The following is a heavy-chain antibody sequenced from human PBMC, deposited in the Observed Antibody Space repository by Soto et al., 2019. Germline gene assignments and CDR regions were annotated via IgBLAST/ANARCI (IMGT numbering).Heavy chain of an antibody. V-gene: IGHV1-18*01. CDR2: VSGYNGDT. Sequence: ASVKVSCKASGYTFGRYGISWVRQAPGQGLEWMGWVSGYNGDTKYAQKVQGRVTMTIDTSTYTAYMELRSLTSDDTAKYYCAKNGQPPYYYYGMDVWG. CDR3: AKNGQPPYYYYGMDV. CDR1: GYTFGRYG. D-gene: IGHD2-8*01. J-gene: IGHJ6*02.